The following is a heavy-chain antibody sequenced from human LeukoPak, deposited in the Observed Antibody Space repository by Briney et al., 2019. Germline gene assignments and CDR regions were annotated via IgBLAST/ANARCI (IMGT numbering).Heavy chain of an antibody. CDR1: GGTFSSYA. J-gene: IGHJ4*02. D-gene: IGHD3-10*01. CDR3: ARSYYGSGRLRYYFDY. V-gene: IGHV1-69*13. CDR2: IIPIFGTA. Sequence: SVKVSCKASGGTFSSYAISWVRQAPGQGLEWMGGIIPIFGTANYAQKFQGRVTITADESTSTAYMELSSLGSEDTAVYYCARSYYGSGRLRYYFDYWGQGTLVTVSS.